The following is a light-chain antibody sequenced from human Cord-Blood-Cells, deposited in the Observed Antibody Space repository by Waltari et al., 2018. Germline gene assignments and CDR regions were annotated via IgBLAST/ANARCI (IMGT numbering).Light chain of an antibody. Sequence: DIQMTQPPSSLSASVGDRVTITCRASQSISSYLNWYQQKPGKAPKLLIYAASSLQSGVPSRISGSRSGTDFTLTISSLQPEDFATYYCQQNYSTPAITFGQGTRLEIK. CDR2: AAS. V-gene: IGKV1-39*01. CDR3: QQNYSTPAIT. CDR1: QSISSY. J-gene: IGKJ5*01.